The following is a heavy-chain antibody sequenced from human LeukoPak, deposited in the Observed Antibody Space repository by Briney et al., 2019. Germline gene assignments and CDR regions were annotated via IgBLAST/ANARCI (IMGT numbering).Heavy chain of an antibody. CDR1: GFTVSSNY. CDR2: IYSGGST. CDR3: VREYDSSGYYYFDY. V-gene: IGHV3-66*01. J-gene: IGHJ4*02. D-gene: IGHD3-22*01. Sequence: GGSLRLSCAASGFTVSSNYMSRVRQAPGKGLEWVSVIYSGGSTYYADSVKGRFTISRDNSKNTLYLQMNSLRAEDTAVYYCVREYDSSGYYYFDYWGQGTLVTVSS.